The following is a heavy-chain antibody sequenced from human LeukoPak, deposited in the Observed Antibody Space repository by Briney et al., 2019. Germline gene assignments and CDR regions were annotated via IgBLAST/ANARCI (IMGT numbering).Heavy chain of an antibody. V-gene: IGHV6-1*01. D-gene: IGHD2/OR15-2a*01. CDR2: THYSSKWYN. J-gene: IGHJ5*02. CDR3: ARGVRDHFHSQNFFTP. CDR1: GDTVSNNSAA. Sequence: SQTLSLTCGVSGDTVSNNSAAWHWIRQSPSRGFEWLGRTHYSSKWYNDYAVCVKSRMTMTSDTSKNQFSLHLTSVTPDDSAVYSCARGVRDHFHSQNFFTPWGQGSLVTVSS.